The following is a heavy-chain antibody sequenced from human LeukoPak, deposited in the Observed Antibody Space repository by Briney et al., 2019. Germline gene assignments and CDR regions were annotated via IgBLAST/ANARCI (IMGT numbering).Heavy chain of an antibody. CDR3: ARDPIYGGNPGDDY. CDR2: ISSSGSTI. J-gene: IGHJ4*02. Sequence: PGGSLRLSCAASGFTFSSYEMNWVRQAPGKGLEWVSYISSSGSTIYYADSVKGRFTISRDNAKNSLYLQMNSLRAEDTAVYYCARDPIYGGNPGDDYWGQGTLVTVSS. D-gene: IGHD4-23*01. CDR1: GFTFSSYE. V-gene: IGHV3-48*03.